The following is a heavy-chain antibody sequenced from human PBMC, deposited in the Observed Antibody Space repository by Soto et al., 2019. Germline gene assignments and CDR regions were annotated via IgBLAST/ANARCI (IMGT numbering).Heavy chain of an antibody. CDR2: IYCSSGSA. D-gene: IGHD2-8*01. Sequence: QVQLVQSGAEVANPGASVKVSCRASGYTFTTFYVHWMRQAPGQGLEWVGMIYCSSGSATYAQKFRGRVTMTRDTSTGTVYMELSSLRSEDTALYYCVREPYTNRQGIDYWGQGTLVTVSS. J-gene: IGHJ4*02. CDR1: GYTFTTFY. CDR3: VREPYTNRQGIDY. V-gene: IGHV1-46*01.